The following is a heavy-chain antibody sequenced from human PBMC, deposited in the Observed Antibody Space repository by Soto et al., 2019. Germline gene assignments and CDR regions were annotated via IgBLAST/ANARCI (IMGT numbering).Heavy chain of an antibody. CDR3: ARESFGHGDNFDY. Sequence: SETLSLTCTVSGGSISSGGYYWSWIRQHPGKGLEWIGYIYYSGSTYYNPSLKSRVTISVDTSKNQFSLKLSSVTAADTAVYYCARESFGHGDNFDYWGQGTLVTVSS. CDR1: GGSISSGGYY. V-gene: IGHV4-31*03. J-gene: IGHJ4*02. D-gene: IGHD4-17*01. CDR2: IYYSGST.